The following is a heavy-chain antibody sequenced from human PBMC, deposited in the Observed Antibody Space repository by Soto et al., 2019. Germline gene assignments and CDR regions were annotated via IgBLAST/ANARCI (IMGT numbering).Heavy chain of an antibody. CDR1: GFTFSSYW. Sequence: PGGSLRLSCAVSGFTFSSYWLSWVRQAPGKGLEWVANLNQDGSAKYYVDSVKGRFTISRDNAKNSLYLQMNSLRAEDTAVYYCARVSPSGGSGYWGQGTLVTVSS. D-gene: IGHD3-16*01. V-gene: IGHV3-7*01. CDR3: ARVSPSGGSGY. J-gene: IGHJ4*02. CDR2: LNQDGSAK.